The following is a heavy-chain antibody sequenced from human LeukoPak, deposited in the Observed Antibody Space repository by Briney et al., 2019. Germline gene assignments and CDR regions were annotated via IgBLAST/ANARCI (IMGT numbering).Heavy chain of an antibody. V-gene: IGHV4-59*01. Sequence: SATLSLTCTVSGGSISSYYWSWIRQPPGKGLEWIGYFYYSGSTNYNPSLKSRVTISVDTSKNKFSLKLSSVTAADTAVYYCARGSGRRTVTPDYWGQGTLVTVSS. CDR1: GGSISSYY. D-gene: IGHD4-17*01. J-gene: IGHJ4*02. CDR3: ARGSGRRTVTPDY. CDR2: FYYSGST.